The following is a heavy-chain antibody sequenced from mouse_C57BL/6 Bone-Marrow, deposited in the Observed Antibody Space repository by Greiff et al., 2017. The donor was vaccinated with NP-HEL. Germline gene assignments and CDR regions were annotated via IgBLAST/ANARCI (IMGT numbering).Heavy chain of an antibody. CDR3: ARKVKLRSLHYYAMDY. Sequence: EVQLQQSVAELVRPGASVKLSCTASGFNIKNTYMHWVKQRPEQGLEWIGRIDPANGNTKYAPKFQGKATITADTSSNTAYLQLSSLTSEDTAIYYCARKVKLRSLHYYAMDYWGQGTSVTVSS. V-gene: IGHV14-3*01. CDR1: GFNIKNTY. J-gene: IGHJ4*01. D-gene: IGHD1-1*01. CDR2: IDPANGNT.